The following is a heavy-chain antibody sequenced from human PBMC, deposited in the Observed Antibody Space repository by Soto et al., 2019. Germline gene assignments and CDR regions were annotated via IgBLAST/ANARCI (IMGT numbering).Heavy chain of an antibody. CDR3: ARGLNDFWCGTPRGFDP. V-gene: IGHV1-8*01. CDR1: GYTFTSYD. Sequence: QVQLVQSGAEVKKPGASVKVSCKASGYTFTSYDINWVRQATGQGLEWMGWMNPNSGNTGYAQKFQGRVTMTRNTSISTAYMELSSLRSEDTAVYYCARGLNDFWCGTPRGFDPWGQGTLVTVSS. J-gene: IGHJ5*02. CDR2: MNPNSGNT. D-gene: IGHD3-3*01.